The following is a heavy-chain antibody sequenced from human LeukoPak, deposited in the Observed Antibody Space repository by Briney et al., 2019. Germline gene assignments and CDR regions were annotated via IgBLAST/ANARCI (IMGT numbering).Heavy chain of an antibody. V-gene: IGHV4-59*01. Sequence: SETLSLTCTVSGGSISSYYWSWIRQPPGKGLEWIGYIYYSGSTNYNPSLKSRVTISVDTSKNQFSLKLSSVTAADTAVYYCARGLYRGGDCHEEGLYPYYYYGMDVWGQGTTVTVSS. CDR2: IYYSGST. D-gene: IGHD2-21*02. CDR3: ARGLYRGGDCHEEGLYPYYYYGMDV. J-gene: IGHJ6*02. CDR1: GGSISSYY.